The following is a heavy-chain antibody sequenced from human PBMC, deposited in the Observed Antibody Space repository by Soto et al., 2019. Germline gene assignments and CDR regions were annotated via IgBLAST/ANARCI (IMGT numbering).Heavy chain of an antibody. V-gene: IGHV3-23*01. Sequence: GGSLRLSCAASGFTFSSYAMSWVRQAPGKGLEWVSAISGSGGSTYYADSVKGRFTISRDNSKNTLYLQMNSLRAEDTAVYYCAKDRLYCSSTSCYDLFDYWGQGTLVTVSS. CDR1: GFTFSSYA. CDR3: AKDRLYCSSTSCYDLFDY. J-gene: IGHJ4*02. D-gene: IGHD2-2*01. CDR2: ISGSGGST.